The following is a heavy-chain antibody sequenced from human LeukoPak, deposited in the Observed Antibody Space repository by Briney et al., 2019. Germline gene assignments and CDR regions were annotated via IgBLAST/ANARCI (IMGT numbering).Heavy chain of an antibody. CDR1: GGSFSGYY. CDR2: INHSGST. CDR3: ARFNSGSYQHYFDY. V-gene: IGHV4-34*01. Sequence: SETLSLTCAVYGGSFSGYYWTWIRQPPGKGLEWIGEINHSGSTNYNPSLKSRVTISVDASKNQFSLKLSSVTAADTAVYYCARFNSGSYQHYFDYWGQGTLVTVSS. D-gene: IGHD1-26*01. J-gene: IGHJ4*02.